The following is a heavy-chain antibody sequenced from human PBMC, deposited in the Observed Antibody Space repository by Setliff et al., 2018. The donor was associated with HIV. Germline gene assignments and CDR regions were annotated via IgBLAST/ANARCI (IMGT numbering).Heavy chain of an antibody. CDR3: ARSWPAAAPIPADY. V-gene: IGHV4-38-2*01. Sequence: PSETLSLTCAVSGYSISSGYYWGWIRQPPGKGLEWVGSIYHSGTTYYNPSLKSRVTISVDTSKNQFSLKLSSVTAADTAVYYCARSWPAAAPIPADYWGQGTLVTVSS. CDR1: GYSISSGYY. CDR2: IYHSGTT. J-gene: IGHJ4*02. D-gene: IGHD6-13*01.